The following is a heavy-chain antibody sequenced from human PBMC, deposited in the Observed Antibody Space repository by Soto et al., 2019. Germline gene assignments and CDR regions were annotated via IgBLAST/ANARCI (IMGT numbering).Heavy chain of an antibody. D-gene: IGHD3-22*01. CDR2: IYYSGST. CDR1: GGSISSGGYY. Sequence: PSETLSLTCTVSGGSISSGGYYWSWILHHPGKGLEWIGYIYYSGSTYYNPSLKSRVTISVDTSKNQFSLKLSSVTAADTAVYYCARVGDYYDSSGSDYWGQGTLVTVSS. V-gene: IGHV4-31*03. CDR3: ARVGDYYDSSGSDY. J-gene: IGHJ4*02.